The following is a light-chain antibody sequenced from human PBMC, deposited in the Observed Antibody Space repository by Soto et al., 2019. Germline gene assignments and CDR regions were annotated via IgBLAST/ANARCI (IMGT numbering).Light chain of an antibody. J-gene: IGKJ3*01. Sequence: DIQMTQSPSSLSATVGDRVTITCRASQTIGKYLNWYQQQPGKVPTLLIYDASYLQSGVPSRFSGSESGTDFTLNISDLRPEDFPTYYCQQSFSIPFTFGPGTKVDIK. V-gene: IGKV1-39*01. CDR2: DAS. CDR3: QQSFSIPFT. CDR1: QTIGKY.